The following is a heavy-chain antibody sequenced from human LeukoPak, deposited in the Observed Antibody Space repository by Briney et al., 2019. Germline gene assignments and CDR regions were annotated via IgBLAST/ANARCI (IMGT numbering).Heavy chain of an antibody. Sequence: GGSLRLSCAASGVTFTSYWMHRVRQAPGKGLVWVSRINSDGSSTSYADSVKGRFTISRDNAKNTLYLQMNSLRAEDTAVYYCARDRSSGWYLFGYWGQGTLVTVSS. J-gene: IGHJ4*02. CDR3: ARDRSSGWYLFGY. V-gene: IGHV3-74*01. CDR2: INSDGSST. CDR1: GVTFTSYW. D-gene: IGHD6-19*01.